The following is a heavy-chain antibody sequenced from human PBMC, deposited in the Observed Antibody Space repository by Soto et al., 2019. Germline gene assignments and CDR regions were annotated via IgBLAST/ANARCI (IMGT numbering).Heavy chain of an antibody. Sequence: GGSLRLSCAASGFTFSTSAMSWVRQAPGKGLEWVSAISGSGGSTHYIDSVKGRFTISRDNSKNTLYLQMNSLRAEDTAVYYCAKDRITFGGVTSYFDYWGQGTQVTVSS. CDR1: GFTFSTSA. D-gene: IGHD3-16*01. J-gene: IGHJ4*02. CDR3: AKDRITFGGVTSYFDY. V-gene: IGHV3-23*01. CDR2: ISGSGGST.